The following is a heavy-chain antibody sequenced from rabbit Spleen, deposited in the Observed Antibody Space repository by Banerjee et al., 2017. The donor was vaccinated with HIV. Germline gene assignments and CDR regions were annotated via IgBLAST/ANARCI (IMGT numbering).Heavy chain of an antibody. V-gene: IGHV1S47*01. CDR3: ARDTGSGHYIDAYFSL. D-gene: IGHD1-1*01. Sequence: QEQLVESGGGLVQPGGSLKLSCKASGFDFSTYGVTWVRQAPGKGLEWIGYIDPVFHIAVYASWVKGRCVIFRNNASTTLYLQLNSLTAADTATYFCARDTGSGHYIDAYFSLWGQGTLVTVS. CDR2: IDPVFHIA. J-gene: IGHJ4*01. CDR1: GFDFSTYG.